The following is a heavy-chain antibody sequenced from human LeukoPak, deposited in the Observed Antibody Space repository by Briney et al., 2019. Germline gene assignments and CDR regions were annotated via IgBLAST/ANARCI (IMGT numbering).Heavy chain of an antibody. V-gene: IGHV4-59*01. CDR3: ARGGTSYDC. CDR1: GGSISGYC. Sequence: PSETLSLTCTVSGGSISGYCWSWIRQPPGKGLEWIAYICYSGSTNYNPSLKSRVSMSVDTSNNQFSLKLNSLTAADTAVYYCARGGTSYDCWGQGTLDTVSS. J-gene: IGHJ4*02. CDR2: ICYSGST. D-gene: IGHD1-26*01.